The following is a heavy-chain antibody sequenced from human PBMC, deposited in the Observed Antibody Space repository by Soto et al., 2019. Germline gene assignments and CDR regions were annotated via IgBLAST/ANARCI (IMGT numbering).Heavy chain of an antibody. CDR2: ISAYNGNT. D-gene: IGHD3-22*01. V-gene: IGHV1-18*01. CDR3: ARAPNMIVVVITGLDY. J-gene: IGHJ4*02. Sequence: QVQLAQSGAEVKKPGASVKVSCNASGYTFTSYGISWVRQAPGQGLDWMGWISAYNGNTNYAQKLQGRVTMTTDTSTSTAYMELRSLRSDDTAVYYCARAPNMIVVVITGLDYWGQGTLVTVSS. CDR1: GYTFTSYG.